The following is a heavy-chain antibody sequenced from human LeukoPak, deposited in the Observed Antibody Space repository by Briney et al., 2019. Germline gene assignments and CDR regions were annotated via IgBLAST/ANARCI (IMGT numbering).Heavy chain of an antibody. J-gene: IGHJ3*02. Sequence: SETLSLTCTVSGGSISSGVYYWSWIRQYPGKGLEWIGYIYYSGSTYSNPSLKSRLTMSVDISKSQFSLKLSSVTAADTAVYYCARGVKGLRGAFDIWGQGTMVTVSS. CDR2: IYYSGST. D-gene: IGHD3-10*01. CDR3: ARGVKGLRGAFDI. V-gene: IGHV4-31*03. CDR1: GGSISSGVYY.